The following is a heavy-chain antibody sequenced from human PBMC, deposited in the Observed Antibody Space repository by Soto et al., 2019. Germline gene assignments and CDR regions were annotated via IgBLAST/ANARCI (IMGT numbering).Heavy chain of an antibody. D-gene: IGHD5-18*01. CDR1: GGSISRGGYY. Sequence: SETLSLTCTVSGGSISRGGYYWSWIRQHPGKGLEWIGYIYYSGSTYYNPSLKSRVTISVDTSKNQFSLKLSSVTAADTAVYYCASGYSYGSSFDYWGQGTLVTVSS. J-gene: IGHJ4*02. V-gene: IGHV4-31*03. CDR3: ASGYSYGSSFDY. CDR2: IYYSGST.